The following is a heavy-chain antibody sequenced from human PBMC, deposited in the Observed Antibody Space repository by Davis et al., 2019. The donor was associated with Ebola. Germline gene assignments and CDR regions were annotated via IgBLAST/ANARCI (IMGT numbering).Heavy chain of an antibody. D-gene: IGHD6-13*01. CDR2: IIPKSGIP. Sequence: SVQVSCKASGVTFRTFGFSWVKHAPGQRLEWMGGIIPKSGIPNYAQKSQGRVTITADESTNTVYMEVRSLRSEDTARYYCASRPNRAAAGDYWGQGTRVTVSS. CDR1: GVTFRTFG. J-gene: IGHJ4*02. V-gene: IGHV1-69*13. CDR3: ASRPNRAAAGDY.